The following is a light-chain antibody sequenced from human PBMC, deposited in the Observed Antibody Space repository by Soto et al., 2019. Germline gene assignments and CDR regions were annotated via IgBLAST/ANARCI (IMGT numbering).Light chain of an antibody. V-gene: IGKV3-11*01. CDR1: QSFRGL. CDR2: DAS. Sequence: EVVLTQSPVTLSLSPGERATLSCRASQSFRGLLAWYQQKPGQAPRLLIYDASNRATVIPPRFSGSGSGTDFALTIRSLEPEDYAVYYCQQRHMWPITFGQGTRLEIK. CDR3: QQRHMWPIT. J-gene: IGKJ5*01.